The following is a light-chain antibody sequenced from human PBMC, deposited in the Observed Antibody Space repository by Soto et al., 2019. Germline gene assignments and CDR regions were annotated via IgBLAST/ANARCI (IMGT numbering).Light chain of an antibody. CDR1: TSNIGSNY. J-gene: IGLJ2*01. CDR2: MNN. V-gene: IGLV1-47*01. CDR3: AAWDDSLSGRGV. Sequence: QPVLTQPPSASGTPGQRATISCSGSTSNIGSNYVYWYQQLPGTAPKLLIYMNNQRPSGVPDRYSGSKSGTSASLAISGLRSEDEADYYCAAWDDSLSGRGVFGGGTKLTVL.